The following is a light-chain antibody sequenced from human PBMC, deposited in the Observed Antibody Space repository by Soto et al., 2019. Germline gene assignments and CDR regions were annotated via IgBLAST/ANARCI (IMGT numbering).Light chain of an antibody. CDR2: DNN. J-gene: IGLJ2*01. CDR1: SSNIGENY. V-gene: IGLV1-51*01. Sequence: QSVLTQPPSVSAAPGQKVTISCSGSSSNIGENYVSWYQQLPGTAPKLLIYDNNKRPSGIPDRFSGSTSGTSATLGITGLQTGDEADYYCGTWDSSLSAGVFGGGTKVTVL. CDR3: GTWDSSLSAGV.